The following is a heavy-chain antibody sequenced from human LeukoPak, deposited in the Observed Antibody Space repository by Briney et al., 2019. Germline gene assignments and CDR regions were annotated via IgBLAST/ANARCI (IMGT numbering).Heavy chain of an antibody. CDR2: IYYSGST. J-gene: IGHJ4*02. CDR1: GGSISSYY. Sequence: SETLSLTSTVSGGSISSYYWSWIRQPPGKGLEWIGYIYYSGSTSYNPSLKSRVTISVDTSKNQFSLKLSSVTAADTAVYYCARGYSGSYGRFDYWGQGTLVTVS. V-gene: IGHV4-59*01. CDR3: ARGYSGSYGRFDY. D-gene: IGHD1-26*01.